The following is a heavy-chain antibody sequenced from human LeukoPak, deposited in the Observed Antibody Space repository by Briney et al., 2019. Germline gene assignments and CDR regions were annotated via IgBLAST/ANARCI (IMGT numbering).Heavy chain of an antibody. CDR3: ARSLGQLNSYYYYYMDV. D-gene: IGHD6-13*01. V-gene: IGHV4-34*01. CDR2: IDHSGTS. CDR1: GGSFSGYY. Sequence: TSETLSLTCAVYGGSFSGYYWSWIRQSPGKGLEWIGEIDHSGTSKYNPSLKSRVTISVDTSKNQFSLKLSSVTAADTAVYYCARSLGQLNSYYYYYMDVWGKGTTVTVSS. J-gene: IGHJ6*03.